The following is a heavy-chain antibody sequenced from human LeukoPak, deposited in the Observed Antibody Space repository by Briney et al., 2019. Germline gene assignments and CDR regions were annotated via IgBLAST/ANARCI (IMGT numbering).Heavy chain of an antibody. D-gene: IGHD6-13*01. CDR1: GGTFSSYA. Sequence: ASVKVSCKASGGTFSSYAISWVRQAPGQGLEWMGGIIPIFGTANYAQKFQGRVTITADESTSTAYVELSSLRSEDTAVYYCARDEGIAAAGNTYGMDVWGQGTTVTVSS. CDR2: IIPIFGTA. V-gene: IGHV1-69*01. CDR3: ARDEGIAAAGNTYGMDV. J-gene: IGHJ6*02.